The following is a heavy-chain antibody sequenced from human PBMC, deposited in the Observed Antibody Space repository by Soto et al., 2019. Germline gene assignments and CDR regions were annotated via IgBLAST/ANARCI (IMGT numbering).Heavy chain of an antibody. CDR3: ASDGKGYCTNGVCYYYYMDV. D-gene: IGHD2-8*01. V-gene: IGHV1-18*01. CDR2: ISAYNGNT. Sequence: ASVKVSCKASGYTFTSYGISWVRQAPGQGLEWMGWISAYNGNTNYAQKLQGRVTMTTDKSTSTAYMELRSLRSDDTAVYYCASDGKGYCTNGVCYYYYMDVWGKGTTVTVSS. J-gene: IGHJ6*03. CDR1: GYTFTSYG.